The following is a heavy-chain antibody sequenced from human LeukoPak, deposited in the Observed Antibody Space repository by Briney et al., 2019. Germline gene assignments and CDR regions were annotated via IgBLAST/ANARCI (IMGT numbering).Heavy chain of an antibody. D-gene: IGHD6-19*01. J-gene: IGHJ3*02. CDR1: GYSFTSYW. Sequence: GESLKISCKGSGYSFTSYWIGWVRQMPGKGLEWMGIIYPGDSDTRYSPSFQGQVTISADKSISTAYLQWSSLKASDTAMYYCARPWLRKQWLYAFDIWGQGTMVTVSS. V-gene: IGHV5-51*01. CDR3: ARPWLRKQWLYAFDI. CDR2: IYPGDSDT.